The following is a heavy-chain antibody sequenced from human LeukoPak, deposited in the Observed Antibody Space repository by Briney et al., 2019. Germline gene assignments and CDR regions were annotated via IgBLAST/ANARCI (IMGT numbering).Heavy chain of an antibody. CDR1: GFTFSSYG. J-gene: IGHJ4*02. CDR2: ISYDGSNK. V-gene: IGHV3-30*18. D-gene: IGHD6-13*01. CDR3: AKDREYSSSWSFDY. Sequence: GGSLRLSCVASGFTFSSYGMHCVRQAPGKGLEWVAVISYDGSNKYYGDSVKGRFTISRDNSKNTLYLQMNSLRAEDTAVYYCAKDREYSSSWSFDYWGQGTLVTVSS.